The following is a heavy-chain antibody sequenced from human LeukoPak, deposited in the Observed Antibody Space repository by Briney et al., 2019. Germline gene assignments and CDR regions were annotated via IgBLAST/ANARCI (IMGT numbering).Heavy chain of an antibody. V-gene: IGHV4-61*02. D-gene: IGHD6-19*01. CDR1: GGSISSGSYS. CDR2: LYSSGST. Sequence: SQTLSLTCTVSGGSISSGSYSWSWIRQPAGKGLEWIGRLYSSGSTNYNPSLKSRVTISVDTSKNQFSLKLSSVTAADTAVYYCARRGWLVRRFRWFDPWGQGTLVTVSS. CDR3: ARRGWLVRRFRWFDP. J-gene: IGHJ5*02.